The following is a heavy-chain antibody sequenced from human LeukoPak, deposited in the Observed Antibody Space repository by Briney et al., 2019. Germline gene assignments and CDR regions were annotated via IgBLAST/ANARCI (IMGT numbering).Heavy chain of an antibody. CDR2: ITPIFGIA. CDR1: GGTFSSYA. Sequence: ASVKVSCKASGGTFSSYAISWVRQAPGQGLEWMGRITPIFGIANYAQKFQGRVTITADKSTSTAYMELSSPRSEDTAVYYCARASGSYFGDDAFDIWGQGTMVTVSS. J-gene: IGHJ3*02. D-gene: IGHD1-26*01. CDR3: ARASGSYFGDDAFDI. V-gene: IGHV1-69*04.